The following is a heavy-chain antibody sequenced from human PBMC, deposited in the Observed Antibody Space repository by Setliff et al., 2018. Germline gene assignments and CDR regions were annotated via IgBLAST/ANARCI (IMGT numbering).Heavy chain of an antibody. CDR1: GGSFSSFA. CDR2: IIPLFGTS. CDR3: AKGGNITRETYYYYGMDV. D-gene: IGHD1-20*01. V-gene: IGHV1-69*13. Sequence: SVKVSCKTAGGSFSSFAFSWVRQAPGQGLVWMGRIIPLFGTSSYAQEFQGRVTLSADESTTTAYLELRSLTSDDTAVYYCAKGGNITRETYYYYGMDVWGQGTTVTVSS. J-gene: IGHJ6*02.